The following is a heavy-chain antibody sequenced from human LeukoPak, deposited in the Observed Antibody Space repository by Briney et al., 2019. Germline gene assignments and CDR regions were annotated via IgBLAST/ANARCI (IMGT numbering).Heavy chain of an antibody. CDR1: GFTFSSYS. Sequence: GGSLRLSCAASGFTFSSYSMNWVRQAPGKGLEWVSSISSSSSYIYYADSVKGRFTISRDNAKNSLYLQMNSLRAEDTAVYYCARATEPVGVTGTGFDPWGQGTRVTVSS. CDR3: ARATEPVGVTGTGFDP. V-gene: IGHV3-21*01. D-gene: IGHD1-20*01. J-gene: IGHJ5*02. CDR2: ISSSSSYI.